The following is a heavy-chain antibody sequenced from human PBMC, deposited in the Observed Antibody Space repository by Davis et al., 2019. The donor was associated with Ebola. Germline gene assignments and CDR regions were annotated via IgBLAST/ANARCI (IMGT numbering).Heavy chain of an antibody. CDR2: IKSKTDGGTT. Sequence: GGSLRLSCAASGFTFSTAWMSWVRQAPGKGLEWVGRIKSKTDGGTTDYAAPVKGRFTISRGDSKNTLYLQMNSLRAEDTAVYYCARGYNPGVVEHAFGIWGQGTMVTVSS. J-gene: IGHJ3*02. CDR3: ARGYNPGVVEHAFGI. D-gene: IGHD1-14*01. CDR1: GFTFSTAW. V-gene: IGHV3-15*01.